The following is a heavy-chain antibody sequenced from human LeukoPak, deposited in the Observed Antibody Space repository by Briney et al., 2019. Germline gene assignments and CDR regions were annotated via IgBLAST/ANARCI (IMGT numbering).Heavy chain of an antibody. D-gene: IGHD6-13*01. V-gene: IGHV1-2*02. CDR2: INPNSGGT. J-gene: IGHJ4*02. Sequence: ASVKVSCKASGYTFTGYYMHWVRQAPGQGLEWMGWINPNSGGTNYAQKFQGRVTMTRDTSISTAYMELSRLRSDDTAVYYCARVIAAAGSGLDYWGQGTLVTVSS. CDR3: ARVIAAAGSGLDY. CDR1: GYTFTGYY.